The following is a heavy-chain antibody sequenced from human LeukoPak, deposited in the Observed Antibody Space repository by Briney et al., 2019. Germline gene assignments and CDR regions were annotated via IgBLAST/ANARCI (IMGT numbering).Heavy chain of an antibody. D-gene: IGHD6-6*01. CDR3: ARGGVGAARHYYYFGMGV. CDR2: IYYSEST. CDR1: GGSISSYY. V-gene: IGHV4-59*01. J-gene: IGHJ6*02. Sequence: SETLSLTCTVSGGSISSYYWNWIRQPPGKGLEWIGYIYYSESTNYNPSLKTRVTISLDTSKNQFSPKLSSVTAADTAVYYCARGGVGAARHYYYFGMGVWGQGTTVTVSS.